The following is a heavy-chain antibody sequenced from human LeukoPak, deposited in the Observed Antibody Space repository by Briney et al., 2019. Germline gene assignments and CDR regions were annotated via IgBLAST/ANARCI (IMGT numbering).Heavy chain of an antibody. V-gene: IGHV3-21*04. D-gene: IGHD3-9*01. J-gene: IGHJ3*02. Sequence: PGGSLRLSCAASGFTFSSYSMNWVRQAPGKGLEWVSSISSSSSYIYYADSVKGRFTISRDNAKNSLYLQMNSLRAEDTALYYCAKDFIPGFDAFDIWGQGTMVTVSS. CDR2: ISSSSSYI. CDR1: GFTFSSYS. CDR3: AKDFIPGFDAFDI.